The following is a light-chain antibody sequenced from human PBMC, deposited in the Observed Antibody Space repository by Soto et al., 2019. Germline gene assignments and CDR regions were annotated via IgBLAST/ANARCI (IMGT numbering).Light chain of an antibody. Sequence: EIVMTQSPVTLSVSPGERATLSCRASQSVSDNLAWYQQKPGQAPRLVIYGASSRATGIPARFSGSGSGTEFTLTISSLQSEDFAVYYCQQYSNWPPGTFGQGTKVDIK. CDR1: QSVSDN. CDR2: GAS. V-gene: IGKV3D-15*01. CDR3: QQYSNWPPGT. J-gene: IGKJ1*01.